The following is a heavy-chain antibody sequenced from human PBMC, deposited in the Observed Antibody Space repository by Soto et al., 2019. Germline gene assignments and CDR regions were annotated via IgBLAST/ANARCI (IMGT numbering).Heavy chain of an antibody. Sequence: QVRLVESGGGVVQPGRSLRLSCTASGFSFSSYAMYWFRQPPGKGLEWVAVISHDGLNKHYADSVKGRVTVSRDNSSHSLDLRLNSLRGEDTAMYYCARDMYSSDYFVKWFEPWGQGTLVTVSS. CDR2: ISHDGLNK. J-gene: IGHJ5*02. CDR3: ARDMYSSDYFVKWFEP. D-gene: IGHD6-19*01. CDR1: GFSFSSYA. V-gene: IGHV3-30-3*01.